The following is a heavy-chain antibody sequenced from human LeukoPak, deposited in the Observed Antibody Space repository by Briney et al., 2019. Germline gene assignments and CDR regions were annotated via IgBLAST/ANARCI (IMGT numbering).Heavy chain of an antibody. D-gene: IGHD6-6*01. CDR2: ISWDGGST. J-gene: IGHJ4*02. CDR1: GFTFDDYT. V-gene: IGHV3-43*01. CDR3: AKGMEYSSSSGIDY. Sequence: GGSLRLSCAASGFTFDDYTMHRVRQAPGKGLEWVSLISWDGGSTYYADSVKGRFTISRDNSKNSLYLQMNSLRTEDTALYYCAKGMEYSSSSGIDYWGQGTLVTVSS.